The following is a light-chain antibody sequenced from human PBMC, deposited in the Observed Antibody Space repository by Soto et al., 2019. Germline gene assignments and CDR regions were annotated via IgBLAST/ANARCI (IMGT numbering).Light chain of an antibody. Sequence: QSVLTQPAFVSGSPGQSITISCTGTSSDVGGYNYVSWYQHPPGKAPKLMISEVSNRPSGVSNRFSGSKSGNTAPLTISGLQAEDEADYYCSSYTSTSTRVFGTGTKGTVL. J-gene: IGLJ1*01. CDR3: SSYTSTSTRV. CDR2: EVS. V-gene: IGLV2-14*01. CDR1: SSDVGGYNY.